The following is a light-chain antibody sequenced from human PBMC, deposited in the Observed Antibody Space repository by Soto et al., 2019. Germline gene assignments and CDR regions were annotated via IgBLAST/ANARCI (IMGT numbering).Light chain of an antibody. CDR2: EGN. V-gene: IGLV2-23*01. CDR3: SSYAGSSIYVV. Sequence: LTQPASVSGSPGQSITISCTGTNNDVGSYNLVSWYQQHPGKAPKVMLYEGNKRPSGVSNRFSASKSGNTASLTISGLQADDEADYYCSSYAGSSIYVVFGGGTKVTVL. J-gene: IGLJ2*01. CDR1: NNDVGSYNL.